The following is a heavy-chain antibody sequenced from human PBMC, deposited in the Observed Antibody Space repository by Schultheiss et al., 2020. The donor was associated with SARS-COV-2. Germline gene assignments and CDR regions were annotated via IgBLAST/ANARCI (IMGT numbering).Heavy chain of an antibody. CDR2: INHSGST. CDR1: GGSFSGYY. J-gene: IGHJ4*02. CDR3: ARVRRAFDY. Sequence: SETLSLTCAVYGGSFSGYYWSWIRQPPGKGLEWIGEINHSGSTNYNPSLKSRVTISVDTSKNQFSLKLNSVTAADTAFYYCARVRRAFDYWGQGTLVTVSS. D-gene: IGHD1-1*01. V-gene: IGHV4-34*01.